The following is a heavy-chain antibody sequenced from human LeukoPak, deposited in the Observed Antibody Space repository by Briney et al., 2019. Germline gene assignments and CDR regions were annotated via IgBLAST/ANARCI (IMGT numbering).Heavy chain of an antibody. CDR3: TRDRLGESGWFDP. Sequence: ASVNVSCKASGYTFTGQYIHWVRQAPGQGPEWMGWINPNSGGANYAQKFQDGVTMTRDTSISTAYMELSGVRSDDSAVYYCTRDRLGESGWFDPWGQGTLVTVSS. J-gene: IGHJ5*02. CDR2: INPNSGGA. V-gene: IGHV1-2*02. CDR1: GYTFTGQY. D-gene: IGHD3-16*01.